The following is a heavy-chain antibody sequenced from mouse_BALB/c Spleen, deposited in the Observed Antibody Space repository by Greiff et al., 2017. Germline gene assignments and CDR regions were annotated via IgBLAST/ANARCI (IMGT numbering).Heavy chain of an antibody. Sequence: QVQLKQSGAELARPGASVKMSCKASGYTFTSYTMHWVKQRPGQGLEWIGYINPSSGYTNYNQKFKDKATLTADKSSSTAYMQLSSLTSEDSAVYYCASTEGYYYAMDYWGQGTSVTVSS. CDR1: GYTFTSYT. J-gene: IGHJ4*01. D-gene: IGHD2-3*01. V-gene: IGHV1-4*01. CDR2: INPSSGYT. CDR3: ASTEGYYYAMDY.